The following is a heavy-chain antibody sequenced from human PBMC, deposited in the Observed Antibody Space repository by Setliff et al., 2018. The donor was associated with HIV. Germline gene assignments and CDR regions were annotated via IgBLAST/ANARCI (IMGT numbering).Heavy chain of an antibody. CDR3: ARATPGEHLVLHY. J-gene: IGHJ4*02. V-gene: IGHV1-69*13. D-gene: IGHD6-13*01. Sequence: GASVKVSCKDSGGTFSSFGINWIRQAPGKGLEWMGGIIPVFGKVEYAQRFQGRVKITADESTSTAYMEMSSLKSEDTAVYYCARATPGEHLVLHYWGQGTLVTVSS. CDR2: IIPVFGKV. CDR1: GGTFSSFG.